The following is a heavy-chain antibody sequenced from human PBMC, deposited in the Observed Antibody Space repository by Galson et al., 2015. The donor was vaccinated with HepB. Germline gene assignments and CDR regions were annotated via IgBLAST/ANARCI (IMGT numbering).Heavy chain of an antibody. Sequence: VKVSCKASGGTFSTYAVNWVRQAPGEGLEWMGRILPIRDIANYAQKFQGRVTITADKSTSTAYMELTNLRSEDTALYYCSRGAVPAANAPFDYWGQGTLVTVSS. J-gene: IGHJ4*02. D-gene: IGHD2-2*01. V-gene: IGHV1-69*04. CDR3: SRGAVPAANAPFDY. CDR2: ILPIRDIA. CDR1: GGTFSTYA.